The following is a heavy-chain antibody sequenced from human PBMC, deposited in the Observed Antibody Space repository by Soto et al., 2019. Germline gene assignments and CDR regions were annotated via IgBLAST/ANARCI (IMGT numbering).Heavy chain of an antibody. CDR2: ISAYNGNT. CDR1: GYTVTGYG. J-gene: IGHJ5*02. CDR3: ARDFFLIPVAAHNSFAP. V-gene: IGHV1-18*01. D-gene: IGHD2-15*01. Sequence: ASVKVSCKASGYTVTGYGISWGRQAPGQGLEWMGWISAYNGNTNYAQKLQGRVTMTTDTSTSTAYMELRSLRSDDTAVFYCARDFFLIPVAAHNSFAPSGQGTLVTVSS.